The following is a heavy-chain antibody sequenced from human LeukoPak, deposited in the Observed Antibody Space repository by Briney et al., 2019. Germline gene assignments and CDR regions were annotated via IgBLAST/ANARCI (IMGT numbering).Heavy chain of an antibody. Sequence: GGSLRLSCAASGFTFSGYSMNWVRQGPGKGLEWVSSLSSSSSYIYYADSVKGRFTISRDNAKSSLYLQMNSLRAEDTAVYYCARYSTTVTSYFDPWGQGTLVTVSS. CDR3: ARYSTTVTSYFDP. J-gene: IGHJ4*02. CDR1: GFTFSGYS. V-gene: IGHV3-21*01. D-gene: IGHD4-17*01. CDR2: LSSSSSYI.